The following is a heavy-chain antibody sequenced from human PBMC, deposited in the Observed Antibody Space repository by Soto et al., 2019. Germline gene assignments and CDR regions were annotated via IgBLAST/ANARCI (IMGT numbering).Heavy chain of an antibody. D-gene: IGHD6-19*01. Sequence: EVQLLESGGGLVQPGGSLRLSCAASGFTFSSYAMSWVRQAPGKGLEWVSAISGSGGSTYYADSVKGRFTISRDNSKNTLYLKMNSLRAEDTAVYYCAKDTSSGWYFDYYYYGMDVWGQGTTVTVSS. CDR1: GFTFSSYA. CDR2: ISGSGGST. V-gene: IGHV3-23*01. J-gene: IGHJ6*02. CDR3: AKDTSSGWYFDYYYYGMDV.